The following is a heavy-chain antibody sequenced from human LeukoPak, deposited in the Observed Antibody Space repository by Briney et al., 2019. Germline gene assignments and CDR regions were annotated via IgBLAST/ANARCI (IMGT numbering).Heavy chain of an antibody. CDR3: ARVDTAMDHYYYYGMDV. CDR1: GFTVSSNY. CDR2: IYSGGST. V-gene: IGHV3-53*01. D-gene: IGHD5-18*01. J-gene: IGHJ6*02. Sequence: GGSLRLSCAASGFTVSSNYMSWVRQAPGKGLEWVSVIYSGGSTYYADSVKGRFTISRDNSKNTLYLQMNSLRAEDTAVYYCARVDTAMDHYYYYGMDVWGQGTTVTVS.